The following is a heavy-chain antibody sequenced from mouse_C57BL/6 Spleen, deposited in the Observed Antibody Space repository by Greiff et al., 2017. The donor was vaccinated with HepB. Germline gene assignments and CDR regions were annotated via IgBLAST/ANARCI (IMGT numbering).Heavy chain of an antibody. CDR2: ISDGGSYT. CDR1: GFTFSSYA. J-gene: IGHJ2*01. V-gene: IGHV5-4*01. CDR3: ARDSNFYYFDY. D-gene: IGHD4-1*01. Sequence: EVKLQESGGGLVKPGGSLKLSCAASGFTFSSYAMSWVRQTPEKRLEWVATISDGGSYTYYPDNVKGRFTISRDNAKNNLYLQMSHLKSEDTAMYYCARDSNFYYFDYWGQGTTLTVSS.